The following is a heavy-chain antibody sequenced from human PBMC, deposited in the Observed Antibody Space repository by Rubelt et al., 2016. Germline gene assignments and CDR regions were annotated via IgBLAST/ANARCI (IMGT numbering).Heavy chain of an antibody. CDR3: ARVISSGWRTHDY. V-gene: IGHV4-59*12. Sequence: QVQLQESGPGLVKPSETLSLTCTVSGDSISSYYWNWIRQPPWKGLNWIGYINYSWRTKYNPSLKSRVTISVDTAKNQFYLNLTSVTAADTALYYCARVISSGWRTHDYWGQGTLVTVSS. J-gene: IGHJ4*02. CDR1: GDSISSYY. D-gene: IGHD6-25*01. CDR2: INYSWRT.